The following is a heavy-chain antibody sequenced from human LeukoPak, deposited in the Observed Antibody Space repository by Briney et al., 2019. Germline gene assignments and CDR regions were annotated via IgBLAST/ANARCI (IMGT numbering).Heavy chain of an antibody. CDR1: GYTLTELS. V-gene: IGHV1-24*01. CDR2: FDPEDGEI. CDR3: ATANRITRDSSGYYPDS. Sequence: ASVKVSCEVCGYTLTELSTHWVRQAPGKGLEWMGGFDPEDGEIVYAQNFQGRVTMTEDTSTDTAYMELSSLRSEDTAIYYCATANRITRDSSGYYPDSWGQGTLVTVSS. D-gene: IGHD3-22*01. J-gene: IGHJ4*02.